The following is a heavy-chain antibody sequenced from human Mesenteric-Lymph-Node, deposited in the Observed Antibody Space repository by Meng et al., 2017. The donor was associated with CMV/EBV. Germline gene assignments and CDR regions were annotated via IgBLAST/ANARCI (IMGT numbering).Heavy chain of an antibody. D-gene: IGHD2-15*01. CDR1: NYA. J-gene: IGHJ4*02. CDR3: AKEIGGVCSGGSCYEDGSDY. CDR2: ISRSGAGT. Sequence: NYALGWVGQAPGKGREWVATISRSGAGTYYAESVRGRFTISRDNSKNTLYLQMNSLRAGDTAVYYCAKEIGGVCSGGSCYEDGSDYWGQGTLVTVSS. V-gene: IGHV3-23*01.